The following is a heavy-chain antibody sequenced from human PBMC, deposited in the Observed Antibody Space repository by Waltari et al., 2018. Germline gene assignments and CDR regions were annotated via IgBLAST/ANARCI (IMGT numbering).Heavy chain of an antibody. D-gene: IGHD6-19*01. J-gene: IGHJ4*02. V-gene: IGHV1-69*12. CDR1: GGIFSSYA. CDR2: IIPIVGLA. CDR3: ARSANPYSNGWYSAADYDFAY. Sequence: QVQLVQSGAEVKKPGSSVTVSCKASGGIFSSYAISWVRQAPGQGLEWMGGIIPIVGLANSAQKYQCRVTITADGSTSTAYMELRSLKSVDTAVYYCARSANPYSNGWYSAADYDFAYWGQGTLVTVSS.